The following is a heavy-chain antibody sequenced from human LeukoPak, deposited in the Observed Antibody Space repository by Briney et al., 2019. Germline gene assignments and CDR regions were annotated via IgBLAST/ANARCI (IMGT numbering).Heavy chain of an antibody. CDR1: GFTFSSYG. Sequence: GGSLRLSCAASGFTFSSYGMHWVRQAPGKGLEWVAFIRYDGSNKYYADSVKGRFTISRDNSKNTLYLQMNSLRAEDTAVYYCAKDLIASSGWPGEYYYGMDVWGQGTTVTVSS. CDR2: IRYDGSNK. J-gene: IGHJ6*02. CDR3: AKDLIASSGWPGEYYYGMDV. V-gene: IGHV3-30*02. D-gene: IGHD6-19*01.